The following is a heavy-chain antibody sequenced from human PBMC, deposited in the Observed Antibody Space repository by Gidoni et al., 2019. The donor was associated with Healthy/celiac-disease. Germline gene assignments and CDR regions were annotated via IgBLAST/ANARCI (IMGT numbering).Heavy chain of an antibody. CDR1: GFTFSSYG. Sequence: QVQLVESGGGVVQPGRSLRLSCAASGFTFSSYGMHWVRQAPGKGLEWVAVISYDGSNKYYADSVKGRFTISRDNSKNTLYLQMNSLRAEDTAVYYCAKDPRDSSSWYGDYYYMDVWGKGTTVTVSS. J-gene: IGHJ6*03. CDR3: AKDPRDSSSWYGDYYYMDV. CDR2: ISYDGSNK. D-gene: IGHD6-13*01. V-gene: IGHV3-30*18.